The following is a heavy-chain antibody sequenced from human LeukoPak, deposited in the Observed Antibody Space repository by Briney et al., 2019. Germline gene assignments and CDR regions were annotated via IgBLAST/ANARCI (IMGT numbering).Heavy chain of an antibody. CDR1: GGSFSGYY. J-gene: IGHJ6*02. Sequence: PSETLSLTCAAYGGSFSGYYWSWIRQPPGKGLEWIGEINHSGSTNYNPSLKSRVTISVDTSKNQFSLKLSSVTAADTAVYYCARGEVDTGMVGFYYYYGMDVWGQGTTVTVSS. CDR2: INHSGST. D-gene: IGHD5-18*01. CDR3: ARGEVDTGMVGFYYYYGMDV. V-gene: IGHV4-34*01.